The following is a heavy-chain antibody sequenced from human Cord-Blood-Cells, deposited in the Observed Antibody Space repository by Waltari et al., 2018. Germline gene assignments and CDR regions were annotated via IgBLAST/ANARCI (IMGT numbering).Heavy chain of an antibody. J-gene: IGHJ2*01. CDR1: GGSISSRSYD. CDR2: IYYSGST. Sequence: QLQLQESGPGLVKPSETLSLTCTGPGGSISSRSYDWGWIRQPPGKGLEWIGDIYYSGSTYYNPSLKSRVTISVDTSKNQFSLKLSSVTAADTAVYYCASNTSAAGLWYFDLWGRGTLVTVSS. V-gene: IGHV4-39*01. D-gene: IGHD6-13*01. CDR3: ASNTSAAGLWYFDL.